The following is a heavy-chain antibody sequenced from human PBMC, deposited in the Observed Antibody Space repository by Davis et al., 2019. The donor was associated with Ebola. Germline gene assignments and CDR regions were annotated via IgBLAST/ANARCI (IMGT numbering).Heavy chain of an antibody. V-gene: IGHV1-3*01. D-gene: IGHD2-15*01. CDR2: INAGNGNT. CDR1: AYTFTSYA. J-gene: IGHJ5*02. Sequence: ASVPVSCTASAYTFTSYAMHWVRQAPGHRLAWMGWINAGNGNTKYSQKFQGRVTITRDTSASTAYMELRSLRSDDTAVYYCARGDMNWFDPWGQGTLVTVSS. CDR3: ARGDMNWFDP.